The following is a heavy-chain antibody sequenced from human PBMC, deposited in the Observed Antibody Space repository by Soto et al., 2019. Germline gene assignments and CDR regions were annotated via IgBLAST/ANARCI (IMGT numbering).Heavy chain of an antibody. CDR1: GFTFANYW. D-gene: IGHD2-2*01. V-gene: IGHV3-7*03. Sequence: EVHLAESGGGLVQPGGSLRLSCAASGFTFANYWMTWVRQAPGKEPERVANINNDGGETYYVDSVKGRFIISRDNTKNSLYLQMNSLRAEDTAVFYCTRDRGYQPFDFWGQGTLVTVSS. CDR3: TRDRGYQPFDF. J-gene: IGHJ4*02. CDR2: INNDGGET.